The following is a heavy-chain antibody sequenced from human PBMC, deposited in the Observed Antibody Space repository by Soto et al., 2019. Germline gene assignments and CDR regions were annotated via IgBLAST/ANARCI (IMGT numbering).Heavy chain of an antibody. D-gene: IGHD2-15*01. Sequence: ASVKVSCKASGYTFTTYGISWVRQAPGQGLEWMGWISTYRGNTNYAQNLQGRVSMTTDTSTSTAYMELRSLRSDDTAVYYCARGQLVVAAPDYYYLDVWGKGTTVTVSS. CDR1: GYTFTTYG. V-gene: IGHV1-18*01. CDR2: ISTYRGNT. CDR3: ARGQLVVAAPDYYYLDV. J-gene: IGHJ6*03.